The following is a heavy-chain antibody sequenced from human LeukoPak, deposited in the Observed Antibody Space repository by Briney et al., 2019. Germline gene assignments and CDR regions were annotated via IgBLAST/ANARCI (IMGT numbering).Heavy chain of an antibody. CDR3: ARNNDMDV. D-gene: IGHD1/OR15-1a*01. CDR2: MNKDGSEK. V-gene: IGHV3-7*03. CDR1: GFILSNHW. Sequence: GSSLRLSCAASGFILSNHWMTWVRQAPGKGPVWVANMNKDGSEKYYVDSVKGRFSISRDTAKNSLYLQMNNLRAEDTALYYCARNNDMDVWGQGTTVIVSS. J-gene: IGHJ6*02.